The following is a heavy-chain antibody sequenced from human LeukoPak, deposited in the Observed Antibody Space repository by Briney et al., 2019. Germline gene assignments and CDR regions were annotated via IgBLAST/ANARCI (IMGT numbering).Heavy chain of an antibody. J-gene: IGHJ4*02. D-gene: IGHD3-10*01. V-gene: IGHV3-23*01. CDR1: GFTFSSYA. Sequence: GGSLRLSCAASGFTFSSYAMSWVRQAPGKGLEWVSAISGSGGSTYYADSVKGRFTISRDNSKNTLYLQMNSLRAEDTAVYYCAKDLWFGALSSYYFDYWGQGTLVTVSS. CDR2: ISGSGGST. CDR3: AKDLWFGALSSYYFDY.